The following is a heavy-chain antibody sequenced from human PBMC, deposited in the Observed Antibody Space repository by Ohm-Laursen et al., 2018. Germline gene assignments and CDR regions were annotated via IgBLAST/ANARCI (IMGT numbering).Heavy chain of an antibody. CDR1: GFTFSGYA. CDR2: ATGSDRST. Sequence: GSLRLSCAAPGFTFSGYAMSWVRQGPEKGLEWVSVATGSDRSTYYTDSVKGRFSISRDNSKNTLYLQMNSLRVEDTAVYYCAKGRSGGTGHGNWFESWGQGALVSVSS. D-gene: IGHD3-10*01. V-gene: IGHV3-23*01. J-gene: IGHJ5*01. CDR3: AKGRSGGTGHGNWFES.